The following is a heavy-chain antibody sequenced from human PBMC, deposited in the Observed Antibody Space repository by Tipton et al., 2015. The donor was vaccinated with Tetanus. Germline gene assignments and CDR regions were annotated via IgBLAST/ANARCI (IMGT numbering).Heavy chain of an antibody. D-gene: IGHD3-3*01. V-gene: IGHV4-31*03. CDR1: GGSLRSGDHY. Sequence: TLSLTCSVSGGSLRSGDHYWSWIRQHPGKGLEWIGNIYHGGSTYYNPSLKSRVTISVDTSKNQFSLKLSSVTAADTAVYYCARDPAVLRFLEWLPDWYFALWGRGTLVTVSS. J-gene: IGHJ2*01. CDR3: ARDPAVLRFLEWLPDWYFAL. CDR2: IYHGGST.